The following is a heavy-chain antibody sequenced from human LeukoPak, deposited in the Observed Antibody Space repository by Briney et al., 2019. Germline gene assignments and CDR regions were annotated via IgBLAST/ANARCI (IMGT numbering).Heavy chain of an antibody. J-gene: IGHJ6*03. D-gene: IGHD3-22*01. CDR1: GFTFSSYA. Sequence: GGSLRLSCAASGFTFSSYAMSWVRQAPGKGLEWVSAISGSGGSTYYADSVKGRFTISRDNSKNTLYLQMNSLRAEDTAVYYCAKETPLIYYDSSGYYSGHVKCYYYYMDVWGKGTTVTVSS. CDR3: AKETPLIYYDSSGYYSGHVKCYYYYMDV. CDR2: ISGSGGST. V-gene: IGHV3-23*01.